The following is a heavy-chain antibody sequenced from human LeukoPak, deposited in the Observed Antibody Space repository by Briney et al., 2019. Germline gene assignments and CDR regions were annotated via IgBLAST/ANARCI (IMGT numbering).Heavy chain of an antibody. Sequence: GGSLRLSCAAPGFTFSTYGMHWVRQAPGKELEWVSLIYYDGSNENYADSVKGRFTISRDNAKNSLYLQMNSLRAEDTAVYYCARDRSQWLASYFFDYWGQGTLVTVSS. V-gene: IGHV3-33*01. J-gene: IGHJ4*02. CDR3: ARDRSQWLASYFFDY. CDR2: IYYDGSNE. CDR1: GFTFSTYG. D-gene: IGHD6-19*01.